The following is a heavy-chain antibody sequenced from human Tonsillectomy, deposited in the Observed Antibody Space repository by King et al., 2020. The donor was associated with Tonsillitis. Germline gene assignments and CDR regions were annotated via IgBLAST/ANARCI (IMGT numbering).Heavy chain of an antibody. Sequence: HLQLQESGPGVVKPSETLSLTCTVSGGSIGSSDHFWAWIRQPPGEGLEWIGDRYGSGAIFYNPSLKRRITISGGASENRCSLKLSSVTAADTAVYFCARYVSGSFDYWGQGALVTVSS. D-gene: IGHD1-26*01. V-gene: IGHV4-39*01. CDR2: RYGSGAI. CDR3: ARYVSGSFDY. J-gene: IGHJ4*02. CDR1: GGSIGSSDHF.